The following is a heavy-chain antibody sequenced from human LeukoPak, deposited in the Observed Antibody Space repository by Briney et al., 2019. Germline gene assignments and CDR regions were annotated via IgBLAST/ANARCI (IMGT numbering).Heavy chain of an antibody. J-gene: IGHJ4*02. CDR1: GGSFSGYY. V-gene: IGHV4-34*01. D-gene: IGHD4-17*01. CDR3: ARSMTTVTPELPVDY. Sequence: SETLSLTRAVYGGSFSGYYWSWIRQPPGKGLEWIGEINHSGSTNYNPSLKSRVTISVDTSKSQFSLKLSSVTAADTAVYYCARSMTTVTPELPVDYWGQGTLVTVSS. CDR2: INHSGST.